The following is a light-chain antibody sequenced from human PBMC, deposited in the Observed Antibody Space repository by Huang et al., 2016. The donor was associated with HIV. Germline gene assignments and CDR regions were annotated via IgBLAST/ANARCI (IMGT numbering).Light chain of an antibody. Sequence: DIQMTQSPSSLSASVGDRVTITCQASQDISNYLNWYQQKPGKAPKLLIYDASNLETGVSSRFSGSGSGTDFTFTISSLQPEDIATYYCQPYDNRRTFGQGTKVEIK. CDR3: QPYDNRRT. J-gene: IGKJ1*01. CDR1: QDISNY. V-gene: IGKV1-33*01. CDR2: DAS.